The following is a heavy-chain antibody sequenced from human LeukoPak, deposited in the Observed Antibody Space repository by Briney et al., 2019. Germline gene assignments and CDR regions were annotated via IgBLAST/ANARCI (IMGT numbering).Heavy chain of an antibody. CDR2: ISYDGSNM. D-gene: IGHD1-26*01. V-gene: IGHV3-30*18. J-gene: IGHJ4*02. CDR1: GFTFSSYA. CDR3: AKDREGATYFDS. Sequence: GGSLRLSCAASGFTFSSYAMSWVRQAPGKGLEWVAVISYDGSNMYFIDSVKGRFTISRDNSKNTLYLQMNSLRTEDTAVYYCAKDREGATYFDSWGQGTLVTVSS.